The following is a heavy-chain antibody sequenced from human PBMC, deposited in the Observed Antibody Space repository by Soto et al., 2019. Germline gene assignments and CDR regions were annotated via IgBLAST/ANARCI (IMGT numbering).Heavy chain of an antibody. CDR2: IDTSGTKI. Sequence: QVQLVESGGDLVKPGGSLRLSCVASGYTFSAYYMSWIRQAPGKGLEWISYIDTSGTKIYYADSVKGRFTITRDNAKNSLYLEMNSLRDEDTAVYYCASHYDMWSGYLSPVDYWGQGTLVTVSS. J-gene: IGHJ4*02. D-gene: IGHD3-3*01. V-gene: IGHV3-11*01. CDR1: GYTFSAYY. CDR3: ASHYDMWSGYLSPVDY.